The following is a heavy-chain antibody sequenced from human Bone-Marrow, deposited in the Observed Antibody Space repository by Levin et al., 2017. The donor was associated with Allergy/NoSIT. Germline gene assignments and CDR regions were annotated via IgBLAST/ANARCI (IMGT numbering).Heavy chain of an antibody. CDR3: ARHAVDTTVVTYDWYFDL. J-gene: IGHJ2*01. D-gene: IGHD5-18*01. Sequence: ASVKVSCKASGYSFTSYYIHWMRQAPGQGLEWMGIINPNGGPTHYAQKFQGRVTMTRDTSTSTVYMELSSLRSDDTAVYYCARHAVDTTVVTYDWYFDLWGRGTLVTVSS. CDR1: GYSFTSYY. CDR2: INPNGGPT. V-gene: IGHV1-46*01.